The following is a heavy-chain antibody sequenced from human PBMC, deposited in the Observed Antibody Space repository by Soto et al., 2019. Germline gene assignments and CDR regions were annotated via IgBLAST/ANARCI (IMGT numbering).Heavy chain of an antibody. V-gene: IGHV1-69*13. CDR2: IIPIFGTA. J-gene: IGHJ6*02. Sequence: ASVKVSCQASGGTFSRYSIRWVRQAPGQGLEWMGGIIPIFGTANYAQKFQGRVTITADESTSTAYMELSSLRSEDTAVYYCAIRRLSEYYYYYYGMDVWGQGTTVT. CDR1: GGTFSRYS. CDR3: AIRRLSEYYYYYYGMDV. D-gene: IGHD3-16*02.